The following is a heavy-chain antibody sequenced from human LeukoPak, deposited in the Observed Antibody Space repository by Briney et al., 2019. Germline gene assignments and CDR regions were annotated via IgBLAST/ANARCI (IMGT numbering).Heavy chain of an antibody. Sequence: GGSLRLSCAASGFTFSSYSMNWVRQAPGKGLEWVSYISSSSSTIYYADSVKGRFTISRVNAKNSLYLQMNSLRAGDTAVYYCARDSSGYHDNWFDPWGQGTLVTVSS. CDR2: ISSSSSTI. CDR3: ARDSSGYHDNWFDP. J-gene: IGHJ5*02. V-gene: IGHV3-48*01. CDR1: GFTFSSYS. D-gene: IGHD3-22*01.